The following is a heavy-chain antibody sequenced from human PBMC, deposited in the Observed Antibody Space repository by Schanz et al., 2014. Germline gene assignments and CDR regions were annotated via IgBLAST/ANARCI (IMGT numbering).Heavy chain of an antibody. J-gene: IGHJ6*02. CDR2: IWYDGNNK. V-gene: IGHV3-33*06. CDR3: AKIRYDSSGYYLPYYGMDV. D-gene: IGHD3-22*01. Sequence: QVQLVESGGGVVQPGRSLRLSCAASGFTFSSYGMHWVRQAPGKGLEWVAGIWYDGNNKFYADSVKGRFIISRDNSKNALDLQMNSLRAEDTAVYYCAKIRYDSSGYYLPYYGMDVWGQGTTVIVSS. CDR1: GFTFSSYG.